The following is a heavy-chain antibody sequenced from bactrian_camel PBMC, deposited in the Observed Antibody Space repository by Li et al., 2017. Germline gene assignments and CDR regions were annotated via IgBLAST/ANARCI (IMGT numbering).Heavy chain of an antibody. Sequence: VQLVESGGGLVQPGGSLRLSCAASGYDGTMYCVAWFRQVPGKQREGVAAIRTDLVSSYYADSVKGRFTISQDNAKNRVYLRMNSLKPEDTSMYHCAASTKLTLLPAIRPGYFLYWGQGTQVTVS. CDR1: GYDGTMYC. CDR3: AASTKLTLLPAIRPGYFLY. V-gene: IGHV3S54*01. CDR2: IRTDLVSS. J-gene: IGHJ4*01. D-gene: IGHD5*01.